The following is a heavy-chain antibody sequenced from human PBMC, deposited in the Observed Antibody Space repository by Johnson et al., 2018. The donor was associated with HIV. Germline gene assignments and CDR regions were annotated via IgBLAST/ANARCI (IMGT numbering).Heavy chain of an antibody. CDR1: GFTFSNHA. Sequence: QVQLVESGGGVVQPGRSLRLSCAASGFTFSNHAMHWVRQAPGKGLEWVAVISYDGSNKDYADSVRGRFTLSRDVSKNTLYLQMNTLRLEDTAVYFCARGRGSSWLVGLDSFDFWGQGTMVTVSS. V-gene: IGHV3-30*04. J-gene: IGHJ3*01. CDR2: ISYDGSNK. D-gene: IGHD6-13*01. CDR3: ARGRGSSWLVGLDSFDF.